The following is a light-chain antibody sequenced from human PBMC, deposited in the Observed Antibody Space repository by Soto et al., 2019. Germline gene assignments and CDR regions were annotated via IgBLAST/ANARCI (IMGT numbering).Light chain of an antibody. Sequence: QSALPQPPSVSGSPGHSVPISCTGTSSDVGSYNRVSWYQQPPGTAPKLMICQVSNRPSGVPDRFSGSKSGNTASLTISGLQAEDEADYYCSSYTSSGTWVFGGGTKLTVL. CDR1: SSDVGSYNR. J-gene: IGLJ3*02. CDR2: QVS. V-gene: IGLV2-18*02. CDR3: SSYTSSGTWV.